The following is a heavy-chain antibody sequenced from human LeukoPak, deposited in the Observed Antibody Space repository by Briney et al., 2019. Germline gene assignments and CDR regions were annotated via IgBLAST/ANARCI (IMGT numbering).Heavy chain of an antibody. Sequence: PGGSLRLSCAASGFTFADYAMDWVRQTPGKGLEWVSSISWDGGISVYADSVKGRFTISRDNAKSSLYLKMSALTPEDTALYFCIKDLRLDRHFNTFDTWGQGTMVTVSS. CDR1: GFTFADYA. CDR2: ISWDGGIS. CDR3: IKDLRLDRHFNTFDT. D-gene: IGHD1-1*01. V-gene: IGHV3-9*01. J-gene: IGHJ3*02.